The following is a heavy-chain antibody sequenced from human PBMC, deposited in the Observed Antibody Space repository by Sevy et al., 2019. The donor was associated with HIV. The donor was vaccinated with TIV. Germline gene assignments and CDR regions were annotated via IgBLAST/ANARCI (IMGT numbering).Heavy chain of an antibody. CDR1: GYTFTSYG. V-gene: IGHV1-18*04. CDR3: AREGWSMGYYYGSGSYYGANYYYYYMDV. Sequence: ASVKVSCKASGYTFTSYGISWVRQAPGQGLEWMGWISAYNGNTNYAQKLQGRVTMTTDTSTSTAYMELRSLRSDDTAVYYFAREGWSMGYYYGSGSYYGANYYYYYMDVWGKGTTVTVSS. D-gene: IGHD3-10*01. J-gene: IGHJ6*03. CDR2: ISAYNGNT.